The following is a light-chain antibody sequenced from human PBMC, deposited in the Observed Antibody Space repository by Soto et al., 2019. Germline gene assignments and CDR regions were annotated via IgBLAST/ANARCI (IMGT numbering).Light chain of an antibody. J-gene: IGLJ3*02. Sequence: QSVLTQPPSASGTPGQRVTISFSGSSSDIGSNYVYWYQQLPGTAPKLLIYRNNQRPSGVPDRFSGSKSGTSASLAISGLRSEDEADYYCAAWDDSLSGWVFGGGTKVTV. CDR3: AAWDDSLSGWV. CDR2: RNN. CDR1: SSDIGSNY. V-gene: IGLV1-47*01.